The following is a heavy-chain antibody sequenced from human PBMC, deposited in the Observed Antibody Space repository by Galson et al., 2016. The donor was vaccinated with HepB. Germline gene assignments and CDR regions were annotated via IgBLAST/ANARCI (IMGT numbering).Heavy chain of an antibody. Sequence: FLRLSCAASGFTFSNYGMSWVRQAPGKGLEWVSAVSGSGDNTYYADSVKGRFTISRDNSRNTVYVQINSLRAEDTAIYYCTMISWSTSSGFGFWGQGTLVTVSS. D-gene: IGHD3-22*01. CDR1: GFTFSNYG. J-gene: IGHJ4*02. V-gene: IGHV3-23*01. CDR2: VSGSGDNT. CDR3: TMISWSTSSGFGF.